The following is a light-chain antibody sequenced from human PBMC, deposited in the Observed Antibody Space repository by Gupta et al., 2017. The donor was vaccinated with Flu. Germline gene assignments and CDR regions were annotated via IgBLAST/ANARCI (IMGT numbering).Light chain of an antibody. CDR2: KAS. J-gene: IGKJ1*01. CDR1: QSISSW. Sequence: DIQMTQSPSTLSASVGDRVTITSRASQSISSWLAWYQQKPGKAPNLLIYKASSLESGVPSRFSGSGSGTEFTLTISSLQPDDFATYYCQQYNSYSRTFGQGTKVEIK. V-gene: IGKV1-5*03. CDR3: QQYNSYSRT.